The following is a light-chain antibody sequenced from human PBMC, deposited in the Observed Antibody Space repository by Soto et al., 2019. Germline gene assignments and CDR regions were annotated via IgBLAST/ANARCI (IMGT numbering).Light chain of an antibody. CDR3: QAYDYSLTAFV. CDR2: GVT. J-gene: IGLJ3*02. CDR1: GSDIGAYNF. V-gene: IGLV2-8*01. Sequence: QSVLAQPPSASGSPGQSVTISCTGSGSDIGAYNFVSWYQQHPGKAPKLMIFGVTERPSGVPDRFSGSKSGNTASLTVSGLQADDEAVYYCQAYDYSLTAFVFGGGTKLTVL.